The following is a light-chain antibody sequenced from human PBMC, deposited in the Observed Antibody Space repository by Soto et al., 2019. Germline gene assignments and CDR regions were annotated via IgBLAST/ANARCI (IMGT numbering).Light chain of an antibody. V-gene: IGKV1-39*01. CDR1: QSITNY. Sequence: DIPMTQSPSSLSASVGDRVTITCRASQSITNYLNWYQQKPGKAPKLLIYGAFSLQSGVPSRFSGSGSGTDFTLTISSLQPEDFATYYCQQSYSTPRTFGQGTKVEIK. CDR3: QQSYSTPRT. J-gene: IGKJ1*01. CDR2: GAF.